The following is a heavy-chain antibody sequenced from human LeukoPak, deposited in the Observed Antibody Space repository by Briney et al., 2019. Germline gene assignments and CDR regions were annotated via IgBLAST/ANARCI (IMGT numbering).Heavy chain of an antibody. D-gene: IGHD5-12*01. Sequence: GGSLRLSCAASGFTFSNYAMHWVRQAPGRGLEWVAIISFDGGNKYYANSAKGRFTISRDNSKNTLYLQMNSLRAEDTAVYYCAKDGYSGYDFYFDYWGQGTLVTVSS. CDR3: AKDGYSGYDFYFDY. J-gene: IGHJ4*02. CDR2: ISFDGGNK. V-gene: IGHV3-30-3*01. CDR1: GFTFSNYA.